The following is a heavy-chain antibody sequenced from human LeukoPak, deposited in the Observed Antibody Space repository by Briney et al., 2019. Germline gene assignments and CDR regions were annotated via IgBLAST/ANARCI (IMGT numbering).Heavy chain of an antibody. J-gene: IGHJ6*03. V-gene: IGHV1-2*02. CDR1: GYTFTGYY. Sequence: ASVKDSCKASGYTFTGYYLHWVRQAPGQGLEWMGWINPNSGGTNSAQKFQGRVTMTRDTSIITAYMELSRLRSEDTAVYYCARGTAHGSGSYNYYYYMDVWGKGTTVTVSS. CDR3: ARGTAHGSGSYNYYYYMDV. D-gene: IGHD3-10*01. CDR2: INPNSGGT.